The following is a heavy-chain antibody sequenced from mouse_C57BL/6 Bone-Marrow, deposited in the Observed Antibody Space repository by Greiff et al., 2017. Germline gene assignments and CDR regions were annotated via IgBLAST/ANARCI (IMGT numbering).Heavy chain of an antibody. J-gene: IGHJ3*01. CDR1: GYTFTSYG. CDR2: IYPRSGNT. Sequence: VMLVESGAELARPGASVKLSCKASGYTFTSYGISWVKQRTGQGLEWIGEIYPRSGNTYYNEKFKGKATLTADKSSSTAYMELRSLTSEDSAVYFCARSGGNYSNWFAYWGQGTLVTVSA. D-gene: IGHD2-5*01. V-gene: IGHV1-81*01. CDR3: ARSGGNYSNWFAY.